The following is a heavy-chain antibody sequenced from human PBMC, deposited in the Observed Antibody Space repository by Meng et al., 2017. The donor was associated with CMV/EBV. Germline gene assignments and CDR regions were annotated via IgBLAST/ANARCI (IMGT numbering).Heavy chain of an antibody. D-gene: IGHD2-2*02. Sequence: GGSLRLSCAASGFTFSNAWMSWVRQAPGKGLEWVGRIKSKTDGGTTDYAAPVKGRFTISRDDSKNTLYLQMKSLKTEDTAVYYCTTYRSLVYCSSTSCYRDYYYYYGMDVWGQGTTVTVSS. CDR2: IKSKTDGGTT. CDR1: GFTFSNAW. CDR3: TTYRSLVYCSSTSCYRDYYYYYGMDV. V-gene: IGHV3-15*01. J-gene: IGHJ6*02.